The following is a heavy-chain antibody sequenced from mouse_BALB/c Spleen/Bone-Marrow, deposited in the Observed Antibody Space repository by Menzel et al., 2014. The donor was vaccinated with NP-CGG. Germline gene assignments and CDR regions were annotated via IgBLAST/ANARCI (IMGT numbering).Heavy chain of an antibody. Sequence: VQLQQSAAELARPGASVKLSCKASGYIFTSYTIQWIKQRPGQGLEWIGYINPRIGYTDYNQKFKDKTTLTADKSSTTTYMQLNSLTSEDSAVYCCAREGTYYAYFDYWGQGTTLTVSS. CDR3: AREGTYYAYFDY. V-gene: IGHV1-4*02. CDR2: INPRIGYT. D-gene: IGHD1-1*01. J-gene: IGHJ2*01. CDR1: GYIFTSYT.